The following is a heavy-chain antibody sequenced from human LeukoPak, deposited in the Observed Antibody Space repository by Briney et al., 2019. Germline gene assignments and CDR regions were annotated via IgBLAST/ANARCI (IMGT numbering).Heavy chain of an antibody. V-gene: IGHV3-53*01. CDR2: IYSGGST. CDR1: GFTVGSNY. Sequence: PGGSLRLSCAASGFTVGSNYMSWVRQAPGKGLEWVSVIYSGGSTYYSDSVKGRFTISRDNSKNTLYLQMNSLRPEDTAVYYCARDSDSSGWLNWFDPWGQGTLVTVSS. D-gene: IGHD6-19*01. J-gene: IGHJ5*02. CDR3: ARDSDSSGWLNWFDP.